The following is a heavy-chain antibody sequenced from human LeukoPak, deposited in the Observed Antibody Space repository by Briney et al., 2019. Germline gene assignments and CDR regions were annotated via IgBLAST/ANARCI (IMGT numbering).Heavy chain of an antibody. CDR1: GFTFSSYA. D-gene: IGHD3-10*01. CDR3: ASRENNYGLGD. V-gene: IGHV3-21*04. J-gene: IGHJ1*01. CDR2: ISSSSSYI. Sequence: GRSLRLSCAASGFTFSSYAMHWVRQAPGKGLEWVSSISSSSSYIYYADSVKGRFTISRDNAKNSLYLQMNSLRAEDTAVYFCASRENNYGLGDWGQGTLVTVSS.